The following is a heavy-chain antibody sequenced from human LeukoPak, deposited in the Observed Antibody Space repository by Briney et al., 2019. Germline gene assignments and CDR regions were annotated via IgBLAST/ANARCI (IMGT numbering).Heavy chain of an antibody. D-gene: IGHD1-7*01. CDR2: INPNSGGT. Sequence: ASVKVSCKASGYTFTGYYMHWVRQAPRQGLEWMGWINPNSGGTNYAQKFQGRVTMTRDTSISTAYMELSRLRSDDTAVYYCARVRGITGTLFDYWGQGTLVTVSS. CDR1: GYTFTGYY. V-gene: IGHV1-2*02. J-gene: IGHJ4*02. CDR3: ARVRGITGTLFDY.